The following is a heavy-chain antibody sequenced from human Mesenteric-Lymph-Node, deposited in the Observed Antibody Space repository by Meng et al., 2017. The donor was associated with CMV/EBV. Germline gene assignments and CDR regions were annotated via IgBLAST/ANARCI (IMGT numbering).Heavy chain of an antibody. J-gene: IGHJ4*02. Sequence: GSLRLSCAASGFTFSSYWMSWVRQAPGKGLEWVANIKQDGSEKYYVDSVKGRFTISRDNAKNSLYLQMNSLRAEDTAVYYCARDIRGGVVPAACLDYWGQGTLVTVSS. CDR2: IKQDGSEK. CDR1: GFTFSSYW. CDR3: ARDIRGGVVPAACLDY. D-gene: IGHD2-2*01. V-gene: IGHV3-7*01.